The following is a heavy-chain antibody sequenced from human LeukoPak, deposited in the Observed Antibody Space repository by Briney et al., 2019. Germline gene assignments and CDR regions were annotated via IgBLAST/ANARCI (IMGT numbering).Heavy chain of an antibody. CDR1: GGSISSSIYY. CDR3: ARLLKYFDSDS. J-gene: IGHJ4*02. V-gene: IGHV4-39*01. Sequence: SETLSLTCTVSGGSISSSIYYWGWIRQPPGKGLEWIGSIYYSGATYHNPSLKSRITISVDTSTNQFSLKLSSVTAADTAVYYCARLLKYFDSDSWGQGTLVTVSS. D-gene: IGHD3-9*01. CDR2: IYYSGAT.